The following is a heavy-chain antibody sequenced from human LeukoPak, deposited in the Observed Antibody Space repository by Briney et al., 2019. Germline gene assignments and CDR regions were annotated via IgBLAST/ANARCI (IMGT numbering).Heavy chain of an antibody. V-gene: IGHV3-43*01. J-gene: IGHJ4*02. CDR2: ISWDGGST. CDR3: AKDTGYSSSWYALDFDY. D-gene: IGHD6-13*01. CDR1: GFTFSGYT. Sequence: PGGSLRLSCAASGFTFSGYTMHWVRQAPGKGLEWVSLISWDGGSTYYADSVKGRFTISRDNSKNSLYLQMNSLRTEDTALYYCAKDTGYSSSWYALDFDYWGQGTLVTVSS.